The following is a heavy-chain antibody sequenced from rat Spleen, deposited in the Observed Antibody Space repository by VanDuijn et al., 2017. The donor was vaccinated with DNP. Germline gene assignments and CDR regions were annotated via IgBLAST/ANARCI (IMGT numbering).Heavy chain of an antibody. D-gene: IGHD4-2*01. J-gene: IGHJ2*01. CDR2: IDSAGST. Sequence: EVQLQESGPGLVKPSQSLSLTCSVTAYSITTNYWGWIRKFPGNKLEWMAYIDSAGSTNYNPSLRSRISITRDTSKNQFFLHLNSVITEDTGTYYCARWSDYFDYWGQGVMVTVSS. CDR1: AYSITTNY. CDR3: ARWSDYFDY. V-gene: IGHV3-3*01.